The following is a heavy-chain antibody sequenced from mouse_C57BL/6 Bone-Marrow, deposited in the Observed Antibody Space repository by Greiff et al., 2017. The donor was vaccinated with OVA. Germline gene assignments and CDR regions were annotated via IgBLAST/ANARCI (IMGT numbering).Heavy chain of an antibody. V-gene: IGHV2-2*01. J-gene: IGHJ1*03. D-gene: IGHD1-1*01. Sequence: QVQLQQSGPGLVQPSQSLSITCTVSGFSLTSYGVHWVRQSPGKGLEWLGVIWSGGSTDYNAAFISRLSISKDNSKSQVFFKMNSLQADDTAIYYCARTRSSYWYFDVWSTGTTVTVSS. CDR2: IWSGGST. CDR1: GFSLTSYG. CDR3: ARTRSSYWYFDV.